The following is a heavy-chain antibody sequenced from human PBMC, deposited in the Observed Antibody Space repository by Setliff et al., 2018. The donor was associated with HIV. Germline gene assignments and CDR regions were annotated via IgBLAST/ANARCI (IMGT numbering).Heavy chain of an antibody. Sequence: GSLRLSCAASGFTVSTYYMSWVRQAPGKGLEWASTIYSGGSTYHADSVKGRFTLSRDTSKNTLFLQMSSLRPEDAAVYYCARVRLYNTALDYWGQGTLVTVSS. D-gene: IGHD3-3*01. J-gene: IGHJ4*02. CDR1: GFTVSTYY. CDR3: ARVRLYNTALDY. V-gene: IGHV3-66*02. CDR2: IYSGGST.